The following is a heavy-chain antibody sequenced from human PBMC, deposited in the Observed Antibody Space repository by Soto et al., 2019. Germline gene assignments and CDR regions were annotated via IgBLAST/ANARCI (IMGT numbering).Heavy chain of an antibody. CDR1: GFNFSNYY. V-gene: IGHV3-11*04. CDR3: VSEDRRAGHYCGMGV. J-gene: IGHJ6*01. CDR2: ISGNGEII. Sequence: SLTLSYAASGFNFSNYYIHWIRRATGKGLEWISYISGNGEIIQYAASARGRFTISRDNAENTVYLQMNSLRAEDTAVYYCVSEDRRAGHYCGMGVPGQATTVTLPS.